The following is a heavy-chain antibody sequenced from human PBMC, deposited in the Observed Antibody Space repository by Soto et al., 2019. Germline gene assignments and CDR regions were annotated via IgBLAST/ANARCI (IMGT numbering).Heavy chain of an antibody. CDR3: ARDRVTVFGVVLGYYGMDV. Sequence: GGSLRLSCAASGFTFSSYSMNWVRQAPGKGLEWVSSISSTSTYIYYADSVMGRFTISRDNAKNSLYLQMNSLGAEDTAVYYCARDRVTVFGVVLGYYGMDVWGQGTSVTVSS. V-gene: IGHV3-21*01. D-gene: IGHD3-3*01. CDR1: GFTFSSYS. CDR2: ISSTSTYI. J-gene: IGHJ6*02.